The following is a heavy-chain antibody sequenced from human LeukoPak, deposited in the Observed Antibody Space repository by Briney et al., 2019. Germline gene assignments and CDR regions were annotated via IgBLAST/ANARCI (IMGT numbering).Heavy chain of an antibody. Sequence: GGSLRVSCAAFGFTFSSYGMHWVRKAPGKGLEWVAFIRYDGSNKYYADSVKGRFTISRENSKKNRYLQLKSLRAEDTAVYYCAKDGTVGGYYIDYWGQGTLVTVSS. V-gene: IGHV3-30*02. CDR3: AKDGTVGGYYIDY. J-gene: IGHJ4*02. CDR2: IRYDGSNK. D-gene: IGHD4-23*01. CDR1: GFTFSSYG.